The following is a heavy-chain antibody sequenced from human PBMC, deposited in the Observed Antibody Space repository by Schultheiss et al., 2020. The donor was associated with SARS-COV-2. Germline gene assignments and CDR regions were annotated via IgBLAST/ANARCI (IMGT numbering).Heavy chain of an antibody. D-gene: IGHD4-17*01. CDR3: ETTVTNY. J-gene: IGHJ4*02. Sequence: GGSLRLSCAASGFTFSSYGMHWVRQAPGKGLEWVAVISYDGSNKYYADSVKGRFTISRDNSRDTLYLQMNSLRAEDTAVYYCETTVTNYWGQGTLVTVSS. CDR2: ISYDGSNK. V-gene: IGHV3-30*19. CDR1: GFTFSSYG.